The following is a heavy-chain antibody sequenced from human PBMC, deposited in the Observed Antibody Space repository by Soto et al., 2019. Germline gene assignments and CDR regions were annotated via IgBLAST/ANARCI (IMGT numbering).Heavy chain of an antibody. CDR3: AREMITFGGVLVKGSGTFDY. Sequence: QVQLVQSGAEVKKPGSSVKVSCKASGGTFSSYAISWVRQAPGQGLEWMGGIIPIFGTANYAQKFQGRVTITADKSTSTAYMELSSLRSEDTAVYYCAREMITFGGVLVKGSGTFDYWGQGTLVTVSS. V-gene: IGHV1-69*06. D-gene: IGHD3-16*02. CDR2: IIPIFGTA. CDR1: GGTFSSYA. J-gene: IGHJ4*02.